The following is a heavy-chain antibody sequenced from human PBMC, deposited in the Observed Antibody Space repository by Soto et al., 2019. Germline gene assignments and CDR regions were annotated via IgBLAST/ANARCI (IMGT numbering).Heavy chain of an antibody. CDR2: ISSSSSYT. Sequence: PGGSLRLSCAASGFTFSDYYMSWIRQAPGKGLEWVSYISSSSSYTNYADSVKGRFTISRDNAKNSLYLQMNSLRAEDTAVYYCARALHYAYGMDVWGQGTTVTVSS. V-gene: IGHV3-11*06. CDR3: ARALHYAYGMDV. CDR1: GFTFSDYY. J-gene: IGHJ6*02.